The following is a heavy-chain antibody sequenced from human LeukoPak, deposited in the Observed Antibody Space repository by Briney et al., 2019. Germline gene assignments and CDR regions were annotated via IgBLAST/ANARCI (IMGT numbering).Heavy chain of an antibody. D-gene: IGHD2-21*01. CDR2: MYYRGTT. J-gene: IGHJ4*02. CDR1: GGSISSSSYH. Sequence: PSETLSLTCSVSGGSISSSSYHWGWIRQSPGKGLEWIGSMYYRGTTYENSSLKSRLTPSIDTSNNQFSLKLTSVTAADTAVYFCAREYSRSVVAGSRPDLWGQGLLVTVSS. V-gene: IGHV4-39*02. CDR3: AREYSRSVVAGSRPDL.